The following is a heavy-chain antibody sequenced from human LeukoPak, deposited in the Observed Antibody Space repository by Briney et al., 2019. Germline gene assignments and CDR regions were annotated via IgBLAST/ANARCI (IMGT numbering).Heavy chain of an antibody. CDR2: ISYDGSNK. J-gene: IGHJ1*01. CDR3: ARGFDSSGWYGYFQH. V-gene: IGHV3-30*04. D-gene: IGHD6-19*01. CDR1: GFTFSSYA. Sequence: GGSLRLSCAASGFTFSSYAMHWVRQAPGKGLEWVAVISYDGSNKYYADSVKGRFTISRDNSKNTLYLQMNSLRAEDTAVYYCARGFDSSGWYGYFQHWGQGTLVTVSS.